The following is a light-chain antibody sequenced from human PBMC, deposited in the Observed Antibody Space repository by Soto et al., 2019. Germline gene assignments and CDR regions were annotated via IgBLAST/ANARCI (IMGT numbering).Light chain of an antibody. CDR1: QNVKTR. CDR3: QQYDEWPLT. CDR2: DAF. V-gene: IGKV3-15*01. J-gene: IGKJ4*01. Sequence: EKVMTQSPATLSVSPGERATLSCRASQNVKTRLAWYQQKPGQAPRLLIFDAFTRATGIPARFSGSASGTDFTLTISSLQSEDSAVYYYQQYDEWPLTFGGGTKVEIK.